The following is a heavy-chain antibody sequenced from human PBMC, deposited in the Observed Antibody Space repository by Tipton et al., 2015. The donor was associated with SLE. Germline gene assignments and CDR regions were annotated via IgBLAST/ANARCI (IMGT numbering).Heavy chain of an antibody. CDR1: GFTFSSYF. CDR3: ARAMVQGEFDY. J-gene: IGHJ4*02. D-gene: IGHD3-10*01. CDR2: IKQDGSEK. Sequence: SLRLSCAASGFTFSSYFMSWVRQAPGKGLEWVANIKQDGSEKYYVDSVKGRFTISRDNAKNSLYLQMNSLRAEDTAVYYCARAMVQGEFDYWGQGTLVTVSS. V-gene: IGHV3-7*01.